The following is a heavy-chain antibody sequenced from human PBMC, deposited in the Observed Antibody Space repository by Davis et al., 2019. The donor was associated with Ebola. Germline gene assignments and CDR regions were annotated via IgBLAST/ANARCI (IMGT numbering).Heavy chain of an antibody. Sequence: MPSETLSLTCAVYGGSFSGYYWSWIRQPPGKGLEWIGEINHRGSPNYNPSLKSRVTLSVDTSKNQFSLKLSSVTAADTAVYYCARATAYCGGDCYPFDYWGQGTLVTVSS. CDR2: INHRGSP. CDR3: ARATAYCGGDCYPFDY. CDR1: GGSFSGYY. D-gene: IGHD2-21*01. J-gene: IGHJ4*02. V-gene: IGHV4-34*01.